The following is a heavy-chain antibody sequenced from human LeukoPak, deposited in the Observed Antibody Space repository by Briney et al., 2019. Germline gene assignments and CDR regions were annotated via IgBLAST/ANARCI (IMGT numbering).Heavy chain of an antibody. CDR1: GFTVSSNY. V-gene: IGHV3-53*01. Sequence: GGSLRLSCAASGFTVSSNYMSWVRQAPGKGLEWVSDIYSGGSTYYADSVTGRFTISRDNSKNTLYLQMNSLRAEDTAVYYWARVGSGSYDYWGQGTLVTVSS. D-gene: IGHD1-26*01. CDR3: ARVGSGSYDY. CDR2: IYSGGST. J-gene: IGHJ4*02.